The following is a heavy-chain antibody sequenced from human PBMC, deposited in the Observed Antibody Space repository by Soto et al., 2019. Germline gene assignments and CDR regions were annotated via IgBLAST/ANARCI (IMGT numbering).Heavy chain of an antibody. D-gene: IGHD6-13*01. Sequence: QVQLVQSGAEVRRPGSSVKVSCKASGGTFSALAITWVRQAPGQGLEWVGGIIPMFGTANYAQKFQGRVTITADISTSTAYMELSRLRSDDSAVYFCGREGQQLAQEQYFQFNGVDVWGQGTSVTVSS. V-gene: IGHV1-69*06. CDR1: GGTFSALA. J-gene: IGHJ6*02. CDR3: GREGQQLAQEQYFQFNGVDV. CDR2: IIPMFGTA.